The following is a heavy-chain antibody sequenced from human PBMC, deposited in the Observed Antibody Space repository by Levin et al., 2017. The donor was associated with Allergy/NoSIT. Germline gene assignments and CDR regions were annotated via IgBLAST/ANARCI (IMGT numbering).Heavy chain of an antibody. CDR1: GFTFSSYA. V-gene: IGHV3-30-3*01. CDR2: ISYDGSNK. D-gene: IGHD3-10*01. J-gene: IGHJ4*02. Sequence: GESLKISCAASGFTFSSYAMHWVRQAPGKGLEWVAVISYDGSNKYYADSVKGRFTISRDNSKNTLYLQMNSLRAEDTAVYYCATAGYYGSGSYWQFDYWGQGTLVTVSS. CDR3: ATAGYYGSGSYWQFDY.